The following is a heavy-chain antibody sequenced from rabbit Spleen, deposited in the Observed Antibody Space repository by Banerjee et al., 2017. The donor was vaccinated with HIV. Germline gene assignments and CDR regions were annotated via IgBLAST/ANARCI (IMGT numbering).Heavy chain of an antibody. J-gene: IGHJ6*01. V-gene: IGHV1S7*01. CDR2: IDPVFGIT. D-gene: IGHD8-1*01. Sequence: HLKESGGGLVQPAGSLKLSCTASGFTLSSYYMNWVRQAPGKGLEWIGYIDPVFGITYYANWVNGRFSISRENAQNTVFLQMTSLTAADTATYFCARDGAGGSYFALWGPGTLVTVS. CDR1: GFTLSSYY. CDR3: ARDGAGGSYFAL.